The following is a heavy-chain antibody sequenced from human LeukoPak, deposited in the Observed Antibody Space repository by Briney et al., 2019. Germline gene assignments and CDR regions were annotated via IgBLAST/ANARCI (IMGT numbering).Heavy chain of an antibody. V-gene: IGHV4-38-2*02. Sequence: ASETLSLTCTVSGYSISSDYYWGWIRQPPGKGLEWIGSIYHSGSTYYNPSLKSRVTISIDTSKNQFSLKLSSVTAADTAVYYCAKSFGPVIAAAGTGADWGQGTLVTVSS. CDR3: AKSFGPVIAAAGTGAD. D-gene: IGHD6-13*01. CDR2: IYHSGST. CDR1: GYSISSDYY. J-gene: IGHJ4*02.